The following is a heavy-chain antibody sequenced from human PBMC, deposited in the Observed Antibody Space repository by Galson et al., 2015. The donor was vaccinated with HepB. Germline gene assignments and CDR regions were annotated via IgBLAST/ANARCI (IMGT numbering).Heavy chain of an antibody. V-gene: IGHV1-46*04. D-gene: IGHD1-26*01. CDR3: ARGSSGSYYYYGMDV. J-gene: IGHJ6*02. CDR1: GYTFTSYY. Sequence: SVKVSCKAFGYTFTSYYMHWVRQAPGQGLEWMGIINPSGGSTSYAQKLQGRVTMTRDTSTSTVYMELSSLRSEDTAVYYCARGSSGSYYYYGMDVWGQGTTVTVSS. CDR2: INPSGGST.